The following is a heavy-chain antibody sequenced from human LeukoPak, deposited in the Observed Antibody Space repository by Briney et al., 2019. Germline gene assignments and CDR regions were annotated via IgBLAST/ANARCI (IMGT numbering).Heavy chain of an antibody. Sequence: GGSLRLSCAASGFTFSSYDMHWVRQAPGKGLERVAVIWYDGSDKHYADSVQGRFTISRDNSKNSLYLQMNSLRAEDTALYYCARRVQYYFDYWGQGTLVTVSS. V-gene: IGHV3-33*08. J-gene: IGHJ4*02. CDR2: IWYDGSDK. CDR1: GFTFSSYD. CDR3: ARRVQYYFDY.